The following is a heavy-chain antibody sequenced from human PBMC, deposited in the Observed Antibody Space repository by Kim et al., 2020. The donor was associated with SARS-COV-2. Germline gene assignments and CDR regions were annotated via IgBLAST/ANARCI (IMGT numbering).Heavy chain of an antibody. CDR3: ARGRAGSSRWIDY. D-gene: IGHD6-13*01. Sequence: YDPSLKSRVTISVDTSKNQFSLKLSSVTAADTAVYYCARGRAGSSRWIDYWGQGTLVTVSS. V-gene: IGHV4-31*02. J-gene: IGHJ4*02.